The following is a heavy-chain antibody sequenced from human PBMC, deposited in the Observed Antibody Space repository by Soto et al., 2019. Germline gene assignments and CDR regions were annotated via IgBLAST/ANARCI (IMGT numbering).Heavy chain of an antibody. D-gene: IGHD6-25*01. CDR3: ARFYRRPRLAS. CDR2: IYYSGST. Sequence: SETLSLTCTVSGGSISSYYWSWIRQPPGKGLEWIGYIYYSGSTNYNPSLKSRVTISVDTSKNQFSLKLSSVTAADMAVYYCARFYRRPRLASCGQGTLVPVSS. CDR1: GGSISSYY. V-gene: IGHV4-59*01. J-gene: IGHJ1*01.